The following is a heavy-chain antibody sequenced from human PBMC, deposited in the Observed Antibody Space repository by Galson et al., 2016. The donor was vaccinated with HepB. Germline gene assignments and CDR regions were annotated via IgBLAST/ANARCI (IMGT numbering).Heavy chain of an antibody. Sequence: SETLSLTCTVSGGSIGSSSYYWGWIRQPPGKGLEWIGSIYYSGSTYYNPSLKSRVTISLDTSKNQFSLKLSSVTAADTAVYYCAGRNIAVIDSWGQGTLVTVSS. CDR1: GGSIGSSSYY. J-gene: IGHJ4*02. D-gene: IGHD6-19*01. CDR3: AGRNIAVIDS. CDR2: IYYSGST. V-gene: IGHV4-39*01.